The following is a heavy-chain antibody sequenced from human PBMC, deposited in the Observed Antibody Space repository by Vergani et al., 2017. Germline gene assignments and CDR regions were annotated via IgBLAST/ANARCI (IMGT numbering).Heavy chain of an antibody. D-gene: IGHD2-15*01. Sequence: QVQLQESGPGLLKPSQTLSLTCTVSGGSINRHNYYWSWIRQPARKGLEWIGRIHTSGSTNYNPSLKSRVTMSEDTSKNQISLNLTSVTAAYTAVYFCARGSCLGGSCYKPRFDYWGQGILVTVSS. J-gene: IGHJ4*02. V-gene: IGHV4-61*02. CDR3: ARGSCLGGSCYKPRFDY. CDR2: IHTSGST. CDR1: GGSINRHNYY.